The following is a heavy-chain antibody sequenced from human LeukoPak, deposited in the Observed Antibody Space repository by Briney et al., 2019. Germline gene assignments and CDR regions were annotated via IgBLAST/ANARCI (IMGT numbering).Heavy chain of an antibody. CDR2: ISTSSSYI. CDR1: GFTFSAYS. J-gene: IGHJ3*01. Sequence: GGSLRLSCAASGFTFSAYSMNWVRQAPGKGLEWVSSISTSSSYIYYADPVKGRFTVSRDNAKNSLFLQMHSLRAEDTALYYCARDREMGTIRNGFDVWGQGTIVSVSS. V-gene: IGHV3-21*01. D-gene: IGHD5-24*01. CDR3: ARDREMGTIRNGFDV.